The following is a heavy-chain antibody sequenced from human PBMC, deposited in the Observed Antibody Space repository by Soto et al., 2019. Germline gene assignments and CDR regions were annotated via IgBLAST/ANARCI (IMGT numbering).Heavy chain of an antibody. CDR3: EREKVYGSGSYNG. J-gene: IGHJ4*02. V-gene: IGHV4-34*01. CDR1: GGSFSGYY. D-gene: IGHD3-10*01. Sequence: ASETLSLTCAVYGGSFSGYYWSWIRQPPGKGLEWIGEINHSGSTNYNPSLKSRVTISVDTSKNQFSLKLSSVTAADKAVYYCEREKVYGSGSYNGWGQGTLGTVSS. CDR2: INHSGST.